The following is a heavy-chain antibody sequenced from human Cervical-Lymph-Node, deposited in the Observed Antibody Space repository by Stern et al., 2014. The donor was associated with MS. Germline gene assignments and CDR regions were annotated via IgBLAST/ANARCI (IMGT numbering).Heavy chain of an antibody. V-gene: IGHV3-33*01. J-gene: IGHJ4*02. D-gene: IGHD1-14*01. CDR1: GFWFGDHG. CDR3: ARDDHDAIYFDH. CDR2: IWFDGRLD. Sequence: VQLVESGAGVVQPGRSLRLSCTASGFWFGDHGMHWVRQAPGKGLEWVANIWFDGRLDTYSDSVRGRFTISRDNSDNTLHLQMHSMRVEDTAVYYCARDDHDAIYFDHWGQGALVTVSS.